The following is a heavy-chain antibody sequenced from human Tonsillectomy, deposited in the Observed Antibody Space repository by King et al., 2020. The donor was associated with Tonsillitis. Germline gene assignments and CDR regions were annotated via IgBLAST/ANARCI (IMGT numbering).Heavy chain of an antibody. J-gene: IGHJ4*02. V-gene: IGHV3-23*04. CDR2: ITDSGTST. Sequence: VQLVESGGGLVQPGGSLRLSCAASGFTFSSYVMSWVRQAPGKGLEWVSGITDSGTSTYYADSVKGRFTISRDNSKNTLYLQMNSLRAEDTAVYYCAKDASYYYDSCGYFDYWGQGTLVTVSS. D-gene: IGHD3-22*01. CDR3: AKDASYYYDSCGYFDY. CDR1: GFTFSSYV.